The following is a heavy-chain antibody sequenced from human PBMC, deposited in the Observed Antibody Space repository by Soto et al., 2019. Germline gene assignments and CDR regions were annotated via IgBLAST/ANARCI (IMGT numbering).Heavy chain of an antibody. Sequence: QLQLQESGPGLVKPSETLSLTCTVSGGSISSSSYYWGWIRQPPGKGLEWIGSIYYSGSTYYNPSLKSRVTISVDTSKNQFSLKLRSVTAADTAVYYCARRVGRARFDYWGQGTLVTVSS. V-gene: IGHV4-39*01. CDR1: GGSISSSSYY. CDR3: ARRVGRARFDY. CDR2: IYYSGST. D-gene: IGHD6-13*01. J-gene: IGHJ4*02.